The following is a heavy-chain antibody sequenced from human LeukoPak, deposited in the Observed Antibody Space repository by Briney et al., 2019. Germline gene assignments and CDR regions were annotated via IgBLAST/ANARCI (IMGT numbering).Heavy chain of an antibody. CDR3: ARDNSRNTPAYYDFWSGYYGPDNWFDP. V-gene: IGHV4-59*12. CDR2: IYYTGNT. D-gene: IGHD3-3*01. Sequence: SETLSLTCTVSGGSISSYYWSWIRQPPGKGLEWIGYIYYTGNTNYNPSLKSRVTISVDTSKNQFSLNLSSVTAADTAVYYCARDNSRNTPAYYDFWSGYYGPDNWFDPWGQGALVTVSS. J-gene: IGHJ5*02. CDR1: GGSISSYY.